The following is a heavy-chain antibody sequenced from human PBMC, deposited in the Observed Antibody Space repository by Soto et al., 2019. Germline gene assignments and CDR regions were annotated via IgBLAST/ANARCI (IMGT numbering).Heavy chain of an antibody. J-gene: IGHJ4*02. D-gene: IGHD6-19*01. Sequence: QVQLVQSGAEVKKPGASVKVSCTASGYPLTGNYIHWVRQGPGEGLEWMGKINPSGGTTRHGQKFQGKVSMTRDTSTSTVYMEMSSLRSDDTAVYYCARGEPHSSGWNFDYWGQGTLVIVSP. CDR3: ARGEPHSSGWNFDY. CDR2: INPSGGTT. V-gene: IGHV1-46*03. CDR1: GYPLTGNY.